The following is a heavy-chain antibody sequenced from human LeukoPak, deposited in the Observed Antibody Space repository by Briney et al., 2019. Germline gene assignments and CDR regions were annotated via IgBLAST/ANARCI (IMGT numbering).Heavy chain of an antibody. J-gene: IGHJ3*02. Sequence: ASVKVSCKASGYTFTSYGISWVRQAPGQGLEWMGWISAYNGNTNYAQKLQGRVTMTTDTSTSTAYMELRSLRSDDTAVYYCARVKAFTACIVVVTGGYDSFDIWGQGAMVTVSS. V-gene: IGHV1-18*01. CDR2: ISAYNGNT. CDR3: ARVKAFTACIVVVTGGYDSFDI. CDR1: GYTFTSYG. D-gene: IGHD2-21*02.